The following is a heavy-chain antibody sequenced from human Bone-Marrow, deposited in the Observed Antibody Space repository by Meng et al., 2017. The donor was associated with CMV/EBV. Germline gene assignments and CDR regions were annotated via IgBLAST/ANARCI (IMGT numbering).Heavy chain of an antibody. D-gene: IGHD3-22*01. CDR2: TSSSSSYI. CDR1: GFTFSSYS. Sequence: GGSLRLSCAASGFTFSSYSMNWVRQAPGKGLEWVSSTSSSSSYIYYADSVKGRFTISRDNAKNSLYLQMNSLRAEDTAVYYCARDAYYYDSSGYALGGLGPTYDAFDIWGQGTMVTVSS. V-gene: IGHV3-21*01. J-gene: IGHJ3*02. CDR3: ARDAYYYDSSGYALGGLGPTYDAFDI.